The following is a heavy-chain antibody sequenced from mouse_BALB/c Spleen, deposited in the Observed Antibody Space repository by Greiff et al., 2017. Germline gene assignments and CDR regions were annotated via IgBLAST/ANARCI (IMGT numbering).Heavy chain of an antibody. V-gene: IGHV5-17*02. CDR2: ISSGSSTI. D-gene: IGHD2-10*02. CDR3: ARYGLRYAMDY. J-gene: IGHJ4*01. Sequence: EVKLQESGGGLVQPGGSRKLSCAASGFTFSSFGMHWVRQAPEKGLEWVAYISSGSSTIYYADTVKGRFTISRDNPKNTLFLQMTSLRSEDTAMYYCARYGLRYAMDYWGQGTSVTVSS. CDR1: GFTFSSFG.